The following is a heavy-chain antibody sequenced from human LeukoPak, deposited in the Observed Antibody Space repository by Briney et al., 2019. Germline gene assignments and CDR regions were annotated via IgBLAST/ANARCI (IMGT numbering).Heavy chain of an antibody. D-gene: IGHD6-19*01. Sequence: GGSLRLSCAASGFTFSSYWMHWVRQAPGKGLVWVSRVKSDGSRTGYADSVKGRFTISRDNSKNTLYLQMNSLRAEDTAVYYCAKRAVAGAYFDYWGQGTLVTVSS. V-gene: IGHV3-74*01. CDR2: VKSDGSRT. CDR3: AKRAVAGAYFDY. J-gene: IGHJ4*02. CDR1: GFTFSSYW.